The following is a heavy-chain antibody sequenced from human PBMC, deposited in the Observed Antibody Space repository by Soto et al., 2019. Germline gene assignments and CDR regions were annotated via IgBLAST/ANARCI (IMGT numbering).Heavy chain of an antibody. V-gene: IGHV3-30*18. CDR2: ISYDGSNK. CDR1: GFTFSSYG. Sequence: EGSLRLSCAASGFTFSSYGMHWVRQAPGKGLEWVAVISYDGSNKYYADSVKGRFTISRDNSKNTLYLQMNSLRAEDTAVYYCAKDRLEWLQANWFDPWGQGTLVTVSS. CDR3: AKDRLEWLQANWFDP. J-gene: IGHJ5*02. D-gene: IGHD3-3*01.